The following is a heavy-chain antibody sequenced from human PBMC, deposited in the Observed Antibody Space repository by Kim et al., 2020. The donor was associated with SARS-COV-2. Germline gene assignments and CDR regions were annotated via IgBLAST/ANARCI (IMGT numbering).Heavy chain of an antibody. V-gene: IGHV3-30*02. CDR3: AKDFPFVVVPAAKDAFDI. D-gene: IGHD2-2*01. J-gene: IGHJ3*02. Sequence: KGRFTISRDNSKNTLYLQMNSLRAEDTAVYYCAKDFPFVVVPAAKDAFDIWGQGTMVTVSS.